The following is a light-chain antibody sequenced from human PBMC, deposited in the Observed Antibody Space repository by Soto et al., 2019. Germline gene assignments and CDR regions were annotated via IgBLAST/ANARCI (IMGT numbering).Light chain of an antibody. Sequence: QLVLTQPPSVSGAPGQRVTISCTGSSSNIGAGYDVNWYQRLPGAAPKLLIFGNSNRPSGVPDRFSGSKSGTSASLAITGLQAEDEADYYCQSYDSSLSGSYVFGTGTKLTVL. J-gene: IGLJ1*01. CDR1: SSNIGAGYD. CDR2: GNS. CDR3: QSYDSSLSGSYV. V-gene: IGLV1-40*01.